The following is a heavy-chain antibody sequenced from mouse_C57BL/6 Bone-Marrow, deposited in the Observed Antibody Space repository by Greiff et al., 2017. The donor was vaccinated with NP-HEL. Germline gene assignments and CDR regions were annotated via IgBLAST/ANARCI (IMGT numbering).Heavy chain of an antibody. CDR3: ARRYLS. J-gene: IGHJ3*01. D-gene: IGHD2-3*01. CDR1: GFTFSSYT. CDR2: ISGGGGNT. Sequence: EVQLQESGGGLVKPGGSLKLSCAASGFTFSSYTMSWVRQTPEKRLEWVATISGGGGNTYYPDSVKGRFTISRDNAKNTLYLQMSSLRSEDTALYYCARRYLSWGQGTLVTVSA. V-gene: IGHV5-9*04.